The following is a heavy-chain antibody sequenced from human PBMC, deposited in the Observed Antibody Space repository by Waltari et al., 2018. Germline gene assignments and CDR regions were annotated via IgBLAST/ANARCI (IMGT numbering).Heavy chain of an antibody. CDR1: GFTFSSYS. V-gene: IGHV3-48*01. D-gene: IGHD2-15*01. CDR3: ARRTCSGGSCYPNWFDP. CDR2: ISSSSSTI. J-gene: IGHJ5*02. Sequence: EVQLVESGGGLVQPGGSLRLSCAASGFTFSSYSMNWVRQAPGKGLAWGSYISSSSSTIYYADSVKGRFTISRDNAKNSLYLQMNSLRAEDTAVYYCARRTCSGGSCYPNWFDPWGQGTLVTVSS.